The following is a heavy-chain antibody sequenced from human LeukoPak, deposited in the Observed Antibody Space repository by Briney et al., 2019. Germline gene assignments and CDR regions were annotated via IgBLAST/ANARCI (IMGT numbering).Heavy chain of an antibody. D-gene: IGHD2/OR15-2a*01. CDR3: AKGHPHFNSFDY. V-gene: IGHV3-9*01. J-gene: IGHJ4*02. Sequence: PGRSLRLSCAASGFTFDDYAMHWVRQAPGKGLEWVSGISWNSGSIGYADSVKGRFTISRDNAKNSLYLQMNSLRAEDTALYYCAKGHPHFNSFDYWGQGTLVTVSS. CDR2: ISWNSGSI. CDR1: GFTFDDYA.